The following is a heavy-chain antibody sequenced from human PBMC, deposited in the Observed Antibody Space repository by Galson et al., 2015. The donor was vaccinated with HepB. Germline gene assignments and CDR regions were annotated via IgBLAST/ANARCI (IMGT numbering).Heavy chain of an antibody. CDR1: GFTFNSYT. D-gene: IGHD1-1*01. Sequence: LRLSCAASGFTFNSYTMHWVRQAPGKGLEWVSVISYDGNNQDYTDSVQGRLTISRDNSKNTLYLQMNTLRGEDTAVYYCARDGRRHTKLDGFDIWGQGTMVTVSS. V-gene: IGHV3-30-3*01. J-gene: IGHJ3*02. CDR2: ISYDGNNQ. CDR3: ARDGRRHTKLDGFDI.